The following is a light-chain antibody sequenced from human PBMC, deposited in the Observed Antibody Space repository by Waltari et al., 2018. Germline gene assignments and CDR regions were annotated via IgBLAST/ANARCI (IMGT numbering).Light chain of an antibody. CDR2: RNN. J-gene: IGLJ3*02. CDR3: AAWDDSLGGRV. V-gene: IGLV1-47*01. Sequence: QSVLTQPPSASGTPGQRVTISCSGSRSNIGSNYVYWYQQLPGTAPKLLSYRNNRRPAGGPDRCPGSKSGTSASLAIIGLRSEDEADYYCAAWDDSLGGRVFGGGTKVTVL. CDR1: RSNIGSNY.